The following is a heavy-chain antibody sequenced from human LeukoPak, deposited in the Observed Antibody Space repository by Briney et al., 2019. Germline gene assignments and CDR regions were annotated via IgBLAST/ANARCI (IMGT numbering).Heavy chain of an antibody. CDR3: AKDVEYYFQAEYFQH. CDR2: ISSSSNYI. V-gene: IGHV3-21*04. CDR1: GFTFSSHS. Sequence: PGGSLRLSCAASGFTFSSHSMTWVRQAPGKGLEWVSSISSSSNYIYYADSVKGRFTISRDNSKNTLYLQMNSLRAKDTAVYYCAKDVEYYFQAEYFQHWGQGTLVTVSS. J-gene: IGHJ1*01. D-gene: IGHD2/OR15-2a*01.